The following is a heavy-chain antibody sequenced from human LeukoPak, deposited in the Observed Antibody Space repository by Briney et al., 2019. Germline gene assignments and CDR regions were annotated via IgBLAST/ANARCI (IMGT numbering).Heavy chain of an antibody. V-gene: IGHV1-8*01. CDR2: MNPNSGNT. J-gene: IGHJ6*02. CDR1: GYTFTSYD. Sequence: ASVKVSCKASGYTFTSYDINWVRQATGQGLEWMGWMNPNSGNTGYAQKFQGRVTMTRNTSISTAYMELSSLRSEDTAVYYCARGPYYYGSGSHWAYYYYYGMDVWGQGTTVTVSS. CDR3: ARGPYYYGSGSHWAYYYYYGMDV. D-gene: IGHD3-10*01.